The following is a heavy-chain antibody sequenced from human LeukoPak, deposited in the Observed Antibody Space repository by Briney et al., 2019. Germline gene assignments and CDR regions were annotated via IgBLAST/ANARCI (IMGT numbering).Heavy chain of an antibody. J-gene: IGHJ4*02. CDR1: GFTFSSYS. D-gene: IGHD4-17*01. CDR3: ASWKTYGDEFDY. V-gene: IGHV3-21*01. Sequence: SGGSLRLSCAASGFTFSSYSMNWVRQAPGKGLEWVSSISSSSSYIYYADSVKGRFTISRDNAKNPLYLQMNSLRAEDTAVYYCASWKTYGDEFDYWGQGTLVTVSS. CDR2: ISSSSSYI.